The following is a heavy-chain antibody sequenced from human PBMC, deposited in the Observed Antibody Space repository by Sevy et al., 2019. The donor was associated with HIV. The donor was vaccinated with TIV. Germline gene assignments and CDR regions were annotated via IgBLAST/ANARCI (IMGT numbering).Heavy chain of an antibody. CDR2: MNTNTGNT. J-gene: IGHJ6*02. CDR1: GFTFASYD. CDR3: ARVSGWYFRYGMAV. Sequence: ASVKVSCKASGFTFASYDIYWVRQATGQGLEWMGWMNTNTGNTGFAQKFQGRVTMTRNTSITTAYMELGNLRSEDTAVYYCARVSGWYFRYGMAVWGQGTTVTVSS. V-gene: IGHV1-8*02. D-gene: IGHD6-19*01.